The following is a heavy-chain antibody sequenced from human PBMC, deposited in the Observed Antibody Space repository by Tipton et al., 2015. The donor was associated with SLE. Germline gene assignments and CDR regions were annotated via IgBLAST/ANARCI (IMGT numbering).Heavy chain of an antibody. V-gene: IGHV4-59*01. Sequence: TLSLTCTVSGGSISRYHWNWIRQPPGKGLDWIGYIFYSGSTNYNPSLNSRVTISLDTSKNQFSLKLSSVTAADTAVYYCARAWSYSTGWYYDLWGRGTLVTVS. CDR1: GGSISRYH. CDR3: ARAWSYSTGWYYDL. J-gene: IGHJ2*01. CDR2: IFYSGST. D-gene: IGHD6-19*01.